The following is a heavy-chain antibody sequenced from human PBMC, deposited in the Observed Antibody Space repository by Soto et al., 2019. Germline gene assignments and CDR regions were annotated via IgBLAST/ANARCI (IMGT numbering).Heavy chain of an antibody. CDR1: GFTFSTYS. V-gene: IGHV3-21*02. Sequence: EVQLVESGGGQVKPGGSLRLSCAASGFTFSTYSMNWVRQAPGKGLEWVSSISTSSRYIYYADSVKGRFTISRDNAKNSLFLEMNSLRAEDTAVYYCARDDRRQQDYFDYWGQGTLVTVSS. J-gene: IGHJ4*02. CDR2: ISTSSRYI. D-gene: IGHD6-13*01. CDR3: ARDDRRQQDYFDY.